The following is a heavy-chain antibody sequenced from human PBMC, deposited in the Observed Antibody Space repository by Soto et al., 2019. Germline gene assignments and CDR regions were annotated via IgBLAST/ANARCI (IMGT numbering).Heavy chain of an antibody. Sequence: SETLSLTCTVSGGSISGYYWAWIRQSPGTGLEWIGYIFYRGSTTYNPSLKSRLTISVDTSKNQFSLKLSSVTAADTAVYYCARDGYNSGNAFDIWGQGTLVT. J-gene: IGHJ3*02. CDR1: GGSISGYY. CDR3: ARDGYNSGNAFDI. CDR2: IFYRGST. V-gene: IGHV4-59*12. D-gene: IGHD5-12*01.